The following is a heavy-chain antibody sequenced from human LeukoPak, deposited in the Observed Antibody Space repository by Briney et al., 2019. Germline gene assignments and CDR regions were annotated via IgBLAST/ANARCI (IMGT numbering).Heavy chain of an antibody. CDR2: INPNSGDT. D-gene: IGHD1-20*01. V-gene: IGHV1-2*06. J-gene: IGHJ3*02. CDR1: GYTFTGYH. CDR3: ARVVTGPWGAFDI. Sequence: ASVKVSCKASGYTFTGYHMHWVRQAPGQGLEWMGRINPNSGDTNYAQKFQGRVTMTRDTSISTAYMELSRLRSDDTAVYYCARVVTGPWGAFDIWGQGTMVTVSS.